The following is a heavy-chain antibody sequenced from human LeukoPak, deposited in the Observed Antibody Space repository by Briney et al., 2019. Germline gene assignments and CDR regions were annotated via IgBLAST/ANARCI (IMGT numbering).Heavy chain of an antibody. Sequence: GGSLRLSCAASGFTFSTYWMSWVRQAPGKGLEWVANIKQDGSEKYYIDSVKGRFTISRDNAKNSLYLQMNSLRAEDTAMCYCARDSAGNDYWGQGTLVTVSS. CDR2: IKQDGSEK. J-gene: IGHJ4*02. D-gene: IGHD6-13*01. CDR1: GFTFSTYW. CDR3: ARDSAGNDY. V-gene: IGHV3-7*01.